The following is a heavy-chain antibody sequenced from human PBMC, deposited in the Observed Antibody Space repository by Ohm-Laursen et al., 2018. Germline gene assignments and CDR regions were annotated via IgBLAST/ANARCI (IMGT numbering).Heavy chain of an antibody. CDR1: GYTFTSYD. Sequence: ASVKVSCKASGYTFTSYDINWVRQATGQGLEWMGWMNTNSGNTGYAQKFQGRVTMTRNTSISTAYMELSSLRSEDTAVYYCARVLFHYYDSWSAFDIWGQGTMVTVSS. J-gene: IGHJ3*02. CDR3: ARVLFHYYDSWSAFDI. D-gene: IGHD3-22*01. V-gene: IGHV1-8*01. CDR2: MNTNSGNT.